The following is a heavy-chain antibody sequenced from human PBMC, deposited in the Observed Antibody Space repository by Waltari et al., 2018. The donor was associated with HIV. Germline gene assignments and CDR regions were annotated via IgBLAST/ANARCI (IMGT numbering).Heavy chain of an antibody. V-gene: IGHV3-23*01. CDR1: GFPFSHFA. D-gene: IGHD2-15*01. CDR3: AKDLYCGGGSCYSRVSDY. J-gene: IGHJ4*02. CDR2: ISGNGDNT. Sequence: EVQLLESGGGLVQPGGSLRLSCTASGFPFSHFAMNWVRQPPGKGLEWVSSISGNGDNTHYADSVKGRFTISRDKSNNTVYLQMISLRAEDTALYYCAKDLYCGGGSCYSRVSDYWGQGTLVTVSS.